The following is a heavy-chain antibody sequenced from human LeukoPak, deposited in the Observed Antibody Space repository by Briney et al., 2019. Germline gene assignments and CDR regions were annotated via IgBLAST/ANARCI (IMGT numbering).Heavy chain of an antibody. V-gene: IGHV3-33*01. CDR2: IWYDGSNK. D-gene: IGHD7-27*01. J-gene: IGHJ4*02. Sequence: GRSLRLSCAASGFTFSSYGMHWVRQAPGKGLEWVAVIWYDGSNKYYADSVKGRFTISRDNSKNTLYLQMNSLRAEDTAVYYCARVLQNWGSGWDYWGQGTLVTVYS. CDR1: GFTFSSYG. CDR3: ARVLQNWGSGWDY.